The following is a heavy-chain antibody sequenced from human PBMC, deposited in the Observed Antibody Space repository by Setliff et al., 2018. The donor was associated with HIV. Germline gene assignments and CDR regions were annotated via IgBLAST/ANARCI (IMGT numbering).Heavy chain of an antibody. J-gene: IGHJ4*02. V-gene: IGHV3-23*01. Sequence: GGSLRLSCAASGFTFSSSAMSWVRQAPGKGLEWVSAITRSGDITTYADSVKGRFTISRDNSKSTLFLQMNSLRTEDTALYYCVRENYYVTEYWGQGTLVTVSS. D-gene: IGHD3-10*02. CDR3: VRENYYVTEY. CDR2: ITRSGDIT. CDR1: GFTFSSSA.